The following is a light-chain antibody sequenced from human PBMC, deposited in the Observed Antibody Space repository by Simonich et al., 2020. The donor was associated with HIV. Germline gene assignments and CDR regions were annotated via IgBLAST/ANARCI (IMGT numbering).Light chain of an antibody. Sequence: EIVMTQSPATLSVCPGERATLSCRASQSVSGNLAWYQQKPGQAPRLLIYDASNRATGIPARFSGSGSGTDFTLTISSLEPEDFAVYYCQQRSNWPPWTFGQGTKVEIK. CDR3: QQRSNWPPWT. V-gene: IGKV3-11*01. CDR1: QSVSGN. CDR2: DAS. J-gene: IGKJ1*01.